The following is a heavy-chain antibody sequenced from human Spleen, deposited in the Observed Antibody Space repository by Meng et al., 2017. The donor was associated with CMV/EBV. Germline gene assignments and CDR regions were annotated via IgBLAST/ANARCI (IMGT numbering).Heavy chain of an antibody. CDR2: ISGSSSYI. J-gene: IGHJ5*02. CDR1: GFTFSTYS. D-gene: IGHD6-19*01. V-gene: IGHV3-21*01. Sequence: SGFTFSTYSMNWVRQAPGKGLEWVSSISGSSSYIYYADSVKARFTISRDNAKNSLYLHMNSLRAEDTAVYYCARDLRSLTSIAVGFDPWGQGTLVTVSS. CDR3: ARDLRSLTSIAVGFDP.